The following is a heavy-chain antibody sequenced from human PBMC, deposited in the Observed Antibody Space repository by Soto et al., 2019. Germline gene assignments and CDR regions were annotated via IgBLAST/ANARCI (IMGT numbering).Heavy chain of an antibody. J-gene: IGHJ3*02. D-gene: IGHD5-12*01. CDR3: TKDGDGYDGAFDS. Sequence: GGSLRLSCTTSGLIFSDYGMNWVRQAPGKGLEWVSGITKTGRSTFLADSVKGRFTISRDKLKNIVYLQMNSLRLDDTALYYCTKDGDGYDGAFDSWGQGTMVTVSS. CDR1: GLIFSDYG. CDR2: ITKTGRST. V-gene: IGHV3-23*01.